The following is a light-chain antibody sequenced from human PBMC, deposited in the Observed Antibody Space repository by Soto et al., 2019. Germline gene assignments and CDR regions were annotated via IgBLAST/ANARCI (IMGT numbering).Light chain of an antibody. J-gene: IGLJ2*01. Sequence: QSALTQPASVSGSPGQSITISCTGTSSDVGGYKYVSWYQQHPDKAPKLIIFDVSNRPSAVSNRFSGSKSGNTASLTISGLQAEDEAVYYCSSFSYTSTSILLFGGGTKLTVL. CDR3: SSFSYTSTSILL. CDR1: SSDVGGYKY. V-gene: IGLV2-14*03. CDR2: DVS.